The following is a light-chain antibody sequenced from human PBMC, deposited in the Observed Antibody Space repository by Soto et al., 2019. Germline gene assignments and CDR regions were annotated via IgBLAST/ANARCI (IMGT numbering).Light chain of an antibody. J-gene: IGKJ1*01. V-gene: IGKV3-20*01. CDR1: QSVSSFY. CDR2: GAS. CDR3: QQYGSWPRT. Sequence: EIVLTQSPGTLSLSPGERATLSCRASQSVSSFYLAWYQQRAGQAPRLLISGASTRTTGIPDRFSGSGSGTDFTLTISRLEPEAFAVYYCQQYGSWPRTFGQGTKVEIK.